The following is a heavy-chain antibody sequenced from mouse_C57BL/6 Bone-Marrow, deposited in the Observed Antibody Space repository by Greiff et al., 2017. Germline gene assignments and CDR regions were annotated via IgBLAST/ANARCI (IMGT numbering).Heavy chain of an antibody. V-gene: IGHV14-4*01. J-gene: IGHJ3*01. CDR2: IDPENGDT. CDR1: GFNIKDDY. D-gene: IGHD2-4*01. Sequence: VQLQQSGAELVRPGASVKLSCTASGFNIKDDYMHWVKPRPEQGLEWIGWIDPENGDTAYASKFQGKATITADTSSNTAYLQLSSLTSEDTAVYYCTTSDYAWFAYWGQGTLVTVSA. CDR3: TTSDYAWFAY.